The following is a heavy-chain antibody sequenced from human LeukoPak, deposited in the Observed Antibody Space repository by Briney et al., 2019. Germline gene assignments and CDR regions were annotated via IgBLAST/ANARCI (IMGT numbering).Heavy chain of an antibody. J-gene: IGHJ5*02. Sequence: SETLSLTCTVSGGSISSSSYYWGWIRQPPGKGLEWIGSIYYSGSTYYNPSLKSRVTISVDTSKNQFSLKLSSVTAADTAVYYCAREPRYYYGSGSYSGPKIDFWFDPWGQGTLVTVSS. CDR1: GGSISSSSYY. CDR2: IYYSGST. D-gene: IGHD3-10*01. CDR3: AREPRYYYGSGSYSGPKIDFWFDP. V-gene: IGHV4-39*02.